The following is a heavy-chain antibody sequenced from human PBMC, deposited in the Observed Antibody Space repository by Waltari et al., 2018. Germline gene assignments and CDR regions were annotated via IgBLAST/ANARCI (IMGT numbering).Heavy chain of an antibody. CDR1: GFPFRNYA. D-gene: IGHD3-16*01. V-gene: IGHV3-23*01. CDR3: AKDRGSGLYYYFDY. Sequence: EVRLLESGGGSVQPGGSLRLSCAASGFPFRNYAMSWVRQAPGKGLEWVSSINAGGTDTYYADSVKGRFTISRDNSKNTLYMQMTSLRAEDTAVYYCAKDRGSGLYYYFDYWGQGTLVPVSS. CDR2: INAGGTDT. J-gene: IGHJ4*02.